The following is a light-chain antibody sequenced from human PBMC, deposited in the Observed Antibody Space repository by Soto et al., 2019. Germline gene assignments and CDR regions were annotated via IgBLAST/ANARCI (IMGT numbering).Light chain of an antibody. J-gene: IGKJ1*01. CDR1: QSISSY. V-gene: IGKV1-39*01. Sequence: DIPMTQSPSSLSASVGDRVNITCRTSQSISSYLNWYQQKPGKAPNLLIYAASSLQSGVPSRFSGSRSGTDFTLTISSLQPEDFATYYCQQSYSTPWTFGQGTKVEIK. CDR2: AAS. CDR3: QQSYSTPWT.